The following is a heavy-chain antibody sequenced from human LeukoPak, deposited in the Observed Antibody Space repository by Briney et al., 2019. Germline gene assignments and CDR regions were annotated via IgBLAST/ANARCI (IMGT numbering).Heavy chain of an antibody. CDR3: ARGRGWFDP. V-gene: IGHV4-59*12. CDR1: GGSISSYY. J-gene: IGHJ5*02. CDR2: IYYSGST. Sequence: SETLSLTCTVSGGSISSYYWSWIRQPPGKGLEWIGYIYYSGSTNYNPSLKSRVTISVDTSKNQFSLKLSSVTAADTAVYYCARGRGWFDPWGQGTLVTVSS.